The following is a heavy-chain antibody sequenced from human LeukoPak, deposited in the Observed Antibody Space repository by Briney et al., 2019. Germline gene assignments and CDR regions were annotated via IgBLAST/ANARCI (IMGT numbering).Heavy chain of an antibody. CDR1: GASISPYY. J-gene: IGHJ4*02. V-gene: IGHV4-59*01. CDR2: IYYTGST. CDR3: ARGTKTGNTGYDWSY. Sequence: PSETLSLTCSVSGASISPYYWTWIRQPPGRGLEWIGYIYYTGSTTYNSSLKSRVTMSVDTATNQFTLELSSVTAADTAVYYCARGTKTGNTGYDWSYWGQGSLVTVSP. D-gene: IGHD5-12*01.